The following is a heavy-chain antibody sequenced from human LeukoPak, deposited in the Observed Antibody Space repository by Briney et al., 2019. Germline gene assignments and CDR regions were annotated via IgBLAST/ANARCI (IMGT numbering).Heavy chain of an antibody. CDR3: ASRLWI. CDR1: GFTVSSNY. J-gene: IGHJ3*02. D-gene: IGHD2-21*01. V-gene: IGHV3-66*02. Sequence: PGGSLRLSCTASGFTVSSNYMSWVRQAPGKGLEWVSVIYSGGSTYYADSVKGRFTISRDNSKNTLYIQINSLGTEGAGVYYCASRLWIWGQGTMVTVSS. CDR2: IYSGGST.